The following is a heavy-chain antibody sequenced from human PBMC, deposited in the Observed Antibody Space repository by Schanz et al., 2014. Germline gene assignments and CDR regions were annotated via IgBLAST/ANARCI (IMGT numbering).Heavy chain of an antibody. V-gene: IGHV3-30-3*01. CDR3: AKGMGYCSGGTCYDYYYYGLDV. CDR2: ISYDGRNK. D-gene: IGHD2-15*01. J-gene: IGHJ6*02. CDR1: GFTFTTHS. Sequence: VQLLESGGGLVQPGGSLRLSCAASGFTFTTHSMTWVRQAPGKGLEWVAVISYDGRNKYYADSVKGRFTISRDNSKNTLYLQMNSLSADDTDVVYCAKGMGYCSGGTCYDYYYYGLDVWGQGTTVTVSS.